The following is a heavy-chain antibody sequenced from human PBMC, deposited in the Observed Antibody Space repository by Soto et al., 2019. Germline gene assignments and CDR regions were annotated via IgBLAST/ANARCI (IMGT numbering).Heavy chain of an antibody. D-gene: IGHD3-10*01. CDR3: AVVFYYYGSGSDS. CDR2: INPDNGNT. Sequence: QVQLVQSGAEVKKPGASVKVACKASGYNFSDYALHWVRQAPGQGLEWMGWINPDNGNTKYSQKLQGRVTISSDTVATTAYMELRSLRSEDTAVYYCAVVFYYYGSGSDSRGQGTLVIVSS. CDR1: GYNFSDYA. V-gene: IGHV1-3*01. J-gene: IGHJ4*02.